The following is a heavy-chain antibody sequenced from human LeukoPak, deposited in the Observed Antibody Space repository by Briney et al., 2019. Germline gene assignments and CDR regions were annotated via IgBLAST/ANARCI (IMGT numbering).Heavy chain of an antibody. CDR1: GGSFSGYY. CDR2: INHSGST. J-gene: IGHJ3*02. V-gene: IGHV4-34*01. CDR3: ARGPIVVVIKRLAAFDI. D-gene: IGHD3-22*01. Sequence: SETLSLTCAVDGGSFSGYYWSWVRQPPGKGLERIGEINHSGSTNYNPSLKSRVTISVDTSKNQFSLKLSSVTAADTAVYYCARGPIVVVIKRLAAFDIWGQGTMVTVSS.